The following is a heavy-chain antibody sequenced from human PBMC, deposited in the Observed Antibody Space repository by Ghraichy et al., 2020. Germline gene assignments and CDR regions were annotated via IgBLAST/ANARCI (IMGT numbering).Heavy chain of an antibody. CDR1: GFTFNTSA. V-gene: IGHV3-23*01. Sequence: GGSLRLSCAASGFTFNTSAMPWVRQAPGKGLEWVAGISGSGGSTYYADSVKGRFTISRDTSKNTLDMQMNSLRAEDTALYYCAKVMGEGQWLAYFDFWGQGTLVTVSS. D-gene: IGHD6-19*01. CDR2: ISGSGGST. J-gene: IGHJ4*02. CDR3: AKVMGEGQWLAYFDF.